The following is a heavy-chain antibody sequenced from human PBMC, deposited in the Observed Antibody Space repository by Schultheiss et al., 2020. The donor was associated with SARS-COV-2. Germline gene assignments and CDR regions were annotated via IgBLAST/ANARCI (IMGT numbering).Heavy chain of an antibody. CDR2: IYYSGST. V-gene: IGHV4-59*01. J-gene: IGHJ3*02. CDR1: GGSFSGYY. CDR3: ARGAYYYDSAAFDI. Sequence: SETLSLTCAVYGGSFSGYYWSWIRQPPGKGLEWIGYIYYSGSTNYNPSLKSRVTISVDTSKNQFSLKLSSVTAADTAVYYCARGAYYYDSAAFDIWGQGTMVTVSS. D-gene: IGHD3-22*01.